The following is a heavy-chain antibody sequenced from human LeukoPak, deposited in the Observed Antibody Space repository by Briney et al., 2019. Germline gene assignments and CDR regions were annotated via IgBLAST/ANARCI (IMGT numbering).Heavy chain of an antibody. CDR1: GFTFDDYA. Sequence: GGSLRLSCAASGFTFDDYAMHWVRQAPGKGLKWVSPISWDGGSTYYADSVKGRFTISRDNSKNSLYLQMNSLRAEDTALYYCAKVDDYGDDAPGDYWGQGTLVTVSS. CDR2: ISWDGGST. D-gene: IGHD4-17*01. CDR3: AKVDDYGDDAPGDY. J-gene: IGHJ4*02. V-gene: IGHV3-43D*03.